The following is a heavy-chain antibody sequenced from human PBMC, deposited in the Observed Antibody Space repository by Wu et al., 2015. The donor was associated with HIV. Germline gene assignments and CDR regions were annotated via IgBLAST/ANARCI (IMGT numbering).Heavy chain of an antibody. J-gene: IGHJ3*02. CDR1: GYTLNGYY. CDR2: FNPDSGGA. V-gene: IGHV1-2*02. Sequence: QVQLVQSGAEVKKPGASVKVSCKASGYTLNGYYIHWVRQAPGQRLEWMGWFNPDSGGAHYGLDFQGRVTMTGDTSISTAYMELTRLASDDTAVYYCARSKGEWELLPHDAFDIWGQGTMVTVSS. D-gene: IGHD1-26*01. CDR3: ARSKGEWELLPHDAFDI.